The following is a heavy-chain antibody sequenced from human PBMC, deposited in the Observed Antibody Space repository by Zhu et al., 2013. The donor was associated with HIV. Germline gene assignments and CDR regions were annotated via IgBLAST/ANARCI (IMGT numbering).Heavy chain of an antibody. J-gene: IGHJ4*02. CDR1: GINFNSYI. CDR3: ARGGASYSTSRGGLIDY. CDR2: INGVFGIA. V-gene: IGHV1-69*04. D-gene: IGHD6-13*01. Sequence: QVHLVQSGAELKKPGSSVKISCKASGINFNSYIIGWVRQAPGQGFEWMGWINGVFGIANYARKFQGRATMTSDTSISTVFMELSSLISDDTAFYYCARGGASYSTSRGGLIDYWGQGTPGHRLL.